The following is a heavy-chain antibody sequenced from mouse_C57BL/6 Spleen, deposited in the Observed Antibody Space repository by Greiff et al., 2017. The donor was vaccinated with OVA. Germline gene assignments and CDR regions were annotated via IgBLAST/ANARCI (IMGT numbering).Heavy chain of an antibody. CDR3: GRGEGAMDY. CDR1: GYAFSSSW. J-gene: IGHJ4*01. Sequence: VQLQQSGPELVKPGASVKISCKASGYAFSSSWMNWVKQRPGKGLEWIGRIYPGDGDTNYNGKFKGKATLTADKSSSTAYMQLSSLTSEDSAVCWGGRGEGAMDYWGQGTSVTVSS. CDR2: IYPGDGDT. V-gene: IGHV1-82*01.